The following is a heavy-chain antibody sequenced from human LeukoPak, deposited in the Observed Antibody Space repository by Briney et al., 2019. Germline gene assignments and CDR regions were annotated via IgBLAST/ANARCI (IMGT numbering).Heavy chain of an antibody. CDR3: VREESGGYFDY. Sequence: ASVKIACKSFGFTFTNYLLHWVRQAPGQGLEWVGRIAPSVDTTNYAQKFRGRVTMTRDTSTSTVYMELSSLRSDDTAIYYCVREESGGYFDYWGQGTLVTVSS. CDR1: GFTFTNYL. J-gene: IGHJ4*02. V-gene: IGHV1-46*01. D-gene: IGHD2-8*02. CDR2: IAPSVDTT.